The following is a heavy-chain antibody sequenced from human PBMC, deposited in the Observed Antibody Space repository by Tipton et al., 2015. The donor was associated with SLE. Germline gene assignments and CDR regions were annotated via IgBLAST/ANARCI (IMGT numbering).Heavy chain of an antibody. V-gene: IGHV3-9*01. CDR2: ITWESAST. CDR3: AGDRGPYYYDSSGYYNAFDI. Sequence: SLRLSCAASGFTFEDYAMHWVRQVPGKGLEWVAGITWESASTAYAESVKGRFTMSRDYSMNTVSLQMNSLRAEDTAVYYCAGDRGPYYYDSSGYYNAFDIWGQGTMVTVSS. D-gene: IGHD3-22*01. J-gene: IGHJ3*02. CDR1: GFTFEDYA.